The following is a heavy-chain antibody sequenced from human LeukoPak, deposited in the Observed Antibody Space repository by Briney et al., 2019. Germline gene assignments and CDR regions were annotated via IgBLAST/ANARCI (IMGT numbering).Heavy chain of an antibody. Sequence: SETLSLTCTVSGGSISGYYWTWIRRPPGKGLEWIGHIYYSGSTNYNPSLKSRVTISVDTSKNQFSLKLSSVTAADTAVYYCARLTEDYYFDYWGQGTLVTVSS. J-gene: IGHJ4*02. CDR1: GGSISGYY. CDR3: ARLTEDYYFDY. CDR2: IYYSGST. V-gene: IGHV4-59*01. D-gene: IGHD1-14*01.